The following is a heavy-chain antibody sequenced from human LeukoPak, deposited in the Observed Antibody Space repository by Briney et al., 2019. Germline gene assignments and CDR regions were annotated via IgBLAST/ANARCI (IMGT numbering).Heavy chain of an antibody. D-gene: IGHD3-22*01. CDR2: INPNSGGT. CDR3: ARGTIIATRFRLNDAFDI. CDR1: GYTFTGYY. J-gene: IGHJ3*02. V-gene: IGHV1-2*04. Sequence: ASVKVSCKASGYTFTGYYMQWVRQAPGQGLEWMGWINPNSGGTNYAQKFQGWVTMTRDTSISTAYMELSRLRSDDTAVYYCARGTIIATRFRLNDAFDIWGQGTMVTVSS.